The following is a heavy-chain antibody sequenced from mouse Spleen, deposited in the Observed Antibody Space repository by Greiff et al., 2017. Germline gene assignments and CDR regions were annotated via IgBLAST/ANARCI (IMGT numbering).Heavy chain of an antibody. CDR1: GFTFSDYY. Sequence: EVKLVESEGGLVQPGSSMKLSCTASGFTFSDYYMAWVRQVPEKGLEWVANINYDGSSTYYLDSLKSRFIISRDNAKNILYLQMSSLKSEDTATYYCARDDGYYLWYFDVWGTGTTVTVSS. CDR2: INYDGSST. D-gene: IGHD2-3*01. CDR3: ARDDGYYLWYFDV. V-gene: IGHV5-16*01. J-gene: IGHJ1*03.